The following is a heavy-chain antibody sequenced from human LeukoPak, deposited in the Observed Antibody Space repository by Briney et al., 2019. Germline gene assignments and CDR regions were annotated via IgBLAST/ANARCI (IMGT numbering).Heavy chain of an antibody. V-gene: IGHV4-34*01. CDR1: GGSFSGYY. J-gene: IGHJ6*02. D-gene: IGHD3-3*01. CDR2: INHSGST. CDR3: ARAPLQTYDFWSGYSYGMDV. Sequence: SETLSLTCAVYGGSFSGYYWSWIRQPPGKGLEWIGEINHSGSTNYNPSLKSRVTISVDTSKNQFSLKLSSVTAADTAVYYCARAPLQTYDFWSGYSYGMDVWGQGTTVTVSS.